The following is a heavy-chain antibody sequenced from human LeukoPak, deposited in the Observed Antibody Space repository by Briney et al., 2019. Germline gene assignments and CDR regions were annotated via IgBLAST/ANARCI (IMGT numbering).Heavy chain of an antibody. J-gene: IGHJ4*02. CDR2: ISTSGST. CDR1: GGSISSYY. Sequence: SETLSLTCTGSGGSISSYYWSWIRQPAGKGLEWIGRISTSGSTNYNPSLKSRVTMSVETSKNQFSLKLSSVTAADTAVYYCARDYYYDSSGYYHFDYWGQGTLVTVSS. CDR3: ARDYYYDSSGYYHFDY. D-gene: IGHD3-22*01. V-gene: IGHV4-4*07.